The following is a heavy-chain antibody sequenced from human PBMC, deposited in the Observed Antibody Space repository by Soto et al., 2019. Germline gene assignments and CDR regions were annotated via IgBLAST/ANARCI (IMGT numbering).Heavy chain of an antibody. D-gene: IGHD6-13*01. CDR3: ARQRSSSWYGVQDY. Sequence: SETLSLTCTVSGGSISSGGYYWSWIRQHPGKGLEWIGYIYYSGSTYYNPSLKSRVTISVDTSKNQFSLKLSSVTAADTAVYYCARQRSSSWYGVQDYWGQGTLVTVSS. V-gene: IGHV4-31*03. J-gene: IGHJ4*02. CDR2: IYYSGST. CDR1: GGSISSGGYY.